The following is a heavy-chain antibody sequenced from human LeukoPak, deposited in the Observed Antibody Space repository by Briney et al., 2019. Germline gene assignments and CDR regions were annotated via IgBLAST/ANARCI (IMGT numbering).Heavy chain of an antibody. CDR2: TYYRSKWYN. CDR3: GRVVGYCSGGSCYDNWFDP. Sequence: SQTLSLTCALSGDSVSSNSAAWNWIRQSPSRGLEWLGRTYYRSKWYNHYAVSVKRRITINPDTSKNQFVLQLSPLTPEDTGVYCCGRVVGYCSGGSCYDNWFDPWGQGTLVTVSS. J-gene: IGHJ5*02. D-gene: IGHD2-15*01. V-gene: IGHV6-1*01. CDR1: GDSVSSNSAA.